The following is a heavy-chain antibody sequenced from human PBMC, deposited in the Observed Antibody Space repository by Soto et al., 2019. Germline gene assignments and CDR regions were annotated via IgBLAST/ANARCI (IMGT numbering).Heavy chain of an antibody. V-gene: IGHV3-64*02. CDR2: TSGDGRIM. CDR1: VFTFSSYP. CDR3: ARGREDYYFEY. J-gene: IGHJ4*02. D-gene: IGHD1-26*01. Sequence: PVGSLRLSCAASVFTFSSYPMHWVRHAPGKGLEHVSSTSGDGRIMYYLDSVKGRFTISRNNSKNTLYLQMGSLRTEDMAVYYCARGREDYYFEYWRQRALVSLSS.